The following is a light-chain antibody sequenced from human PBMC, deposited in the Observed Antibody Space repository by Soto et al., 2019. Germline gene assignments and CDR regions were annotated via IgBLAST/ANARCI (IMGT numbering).Light chain of an antibody. V-gene: IGKV3-20*01. CDR3: QQYGSSPWT. CDR1: QSVNSIY. J-gene: IGKJ1*01. Sequence: EIVLTQSPGTLSLSPGGRATLSCRASQSVNSIYLAWYQQKPGQAPRLPISGASSRATGIPDRFSGSGSATDFTLTISRLEPEDFAVYYCQQYGSSPWTFGQGTKVDIK. CDR2: GAS.